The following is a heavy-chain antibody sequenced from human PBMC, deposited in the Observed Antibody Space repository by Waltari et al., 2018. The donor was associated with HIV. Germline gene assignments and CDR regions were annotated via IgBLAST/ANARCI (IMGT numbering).Heavy chain of an antibody. Sequence: EVQLVETGGGLIQPGGSLRPSCAASGFTVRGNYMSWVRQVPGKGLEWVSVIYSGGSTYYGDSVKGRFTISRDNSKNTLYLQMNSLRAEDTALYYCARVSYYDSSGYGAFDIWGQGTLVTVSS. V-gene: IGHV3-53*02. CDR1: GFTVRGNY. CDR2: IYSGGST. J-gene: IGHJ3*02. D-gene: IGHD3-22*01. CDR3: ARVSYYDSSGYGAFDI.